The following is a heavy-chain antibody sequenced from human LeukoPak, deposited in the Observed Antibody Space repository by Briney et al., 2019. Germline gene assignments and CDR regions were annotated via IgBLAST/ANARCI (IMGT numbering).Heavy chain of an antibody. CDR2: ISGSGGST. V-gene: IGHV3-23*01. Sequence: GGSLRLPCAASGFTFSSYAMSWVRQAPGKGLEWVSAISGSGGSTYYADSVKGRFTISRDNSKNTLYLQMNSLRAEDTAVYYCVQEARSRWFGELAYWGQGTLVTVSS. J-gene: IGHJ4*02. CDR1: GFTFSSYA. CDR3: VQEARSRWFGELAY. D-gene: IGHD3-10*01.